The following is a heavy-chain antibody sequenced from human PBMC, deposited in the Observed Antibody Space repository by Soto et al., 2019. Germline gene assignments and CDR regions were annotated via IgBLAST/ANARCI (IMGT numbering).Heavy chain of an antibody. CDR2: IYYSGST. CDR1: GGSISSGGYY. D-gene: IGHD3-10*01. V-gene: IGHV4-31*03. Sequence: PSETLSLTCTVSGGSISSGGYYWSWIRQHSGKGLEWIGYIYYSGSTYYNPSLKSRVTISVDTSKNQFSLKLSSVTAADTAVYYCARGLGSGSYIRDYWGQGTLVTVSS. CDR3: ARGLGSGSYIRDY. J-gene: IGHJ4*02.